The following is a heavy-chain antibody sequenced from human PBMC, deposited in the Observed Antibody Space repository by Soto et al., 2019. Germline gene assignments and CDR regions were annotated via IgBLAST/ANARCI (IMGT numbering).Heavy chain of an antibody. CDR3: ARWTGDY. Sequence: QVQLVESGGGVVQPGRSLRLSCAASGFTFSNYDMQWVRQAPGKGLEWVAVIWYDGSDKYYADSVKGRFTISRDNSKNTLYLQMNSLRAEDTAVYYCARWTGDYWGQGTLVTVSS. CDR2: IWYDGSDK. J-gene: IGHJ4*02. V-gene: IGHV3-33*01. D-gene: IGHD3-9*01. CDR1: GFTFSNYD.